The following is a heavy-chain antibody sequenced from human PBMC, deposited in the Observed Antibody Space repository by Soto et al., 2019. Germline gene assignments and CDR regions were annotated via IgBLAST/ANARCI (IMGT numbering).Heavy chain of an antibody. Sequence: ASVKVSFKASGYTFTSYAMHWVRQAPGQRLEWMGWINAGNGNTKYSQKFQGRVTITRDTSASTAYMELSSLRSEDTAVYYCARQMGGHYYYYGMDVWGQGTTVTV. D-gene: IGHD1-26*01. CDR1: GYTFTSYA. CDR2: INAGNGNT. V-gene: IGHV1-3*01. J-gene: IGHJ6*02. CDR3: ARQMGGHYYYYGMDV.